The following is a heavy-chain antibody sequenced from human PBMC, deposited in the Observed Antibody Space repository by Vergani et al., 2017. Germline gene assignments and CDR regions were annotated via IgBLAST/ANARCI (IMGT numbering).Heavy chain of an antibody. Sequence: QVQLQESGPGLVRPSETLSLTCTVSGGSLSGYYWNWTRQTPGEGLQWIGYVEDSGYFNYNPSLKTRVSMSSDTSNNQFSLMVSSVTVADTAVYYCARSIVSRNPPDYFDNWGQGTLVTVSS. CDR2: VEDSGYF. V-gene: IGHV4-59*01. CDR3: ARSIVSRNPPDYFDN. J-gene: IGHJ4*02. D-gene: IGHD1-14*01. CDR1: GGSLSGYY.